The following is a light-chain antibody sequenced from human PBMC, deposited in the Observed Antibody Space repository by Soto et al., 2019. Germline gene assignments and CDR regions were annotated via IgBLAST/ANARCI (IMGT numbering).Light chain of an antibody. Sequence: QAVVTQPPSASGTPGQKVTISCSGSGSNIGPNAVNWYQQLPGTAPKLLLYNNNQRPSGVSDRFSGSKSGTSASLAISGLQSDDEADYHCAAWDDSLNGLVFGTGTKLTVL. V-gene: IGLV1-44*01. CDR1: GSNIGPNA. J-gene: IGLJ1*01. CDR2: NNN. CDR3: AAWDDSLNGLV.